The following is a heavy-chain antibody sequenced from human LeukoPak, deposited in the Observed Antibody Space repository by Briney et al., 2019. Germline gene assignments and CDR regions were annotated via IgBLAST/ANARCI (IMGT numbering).Heavy chain of an antibody. J-gene: IGHJ4*02. V-gene: IGHV3-48*03. CDR3: ARDRAVAGDY. CDR1: GFTFSSYE. D-gene: IGHD6-19*01. Sequence: GGSLRLSCAASGFTFSSYEMNWVRQAPGKGLEWVSYISRSGSTIYYADSVKGRFTISRDNAKNSLYLQMNSLRAEDTAVYYCARDRAVAGDYWGQGTLVTVSS. CDR2: ISRSGSTI.